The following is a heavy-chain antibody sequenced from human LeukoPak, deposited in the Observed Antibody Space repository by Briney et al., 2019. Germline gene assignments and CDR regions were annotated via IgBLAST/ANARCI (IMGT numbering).Heavy chain of an antibody. V-gene: IGHV4-59*08. Sequence: PSETLSLTCTVSGGSISGYSVTWIRQSPGKGLEWIGYIYYSGNTNYNPSLKSRVTISVDTSKNQFSLRLTSVTAADTAVYYCARHSVGSWGATWFDSWGQGTLVTVSS. J-gene: IGHJ5*01. CDR2: IYYSGNT. CDR3: ARHSVGSWGATWFDS. CDR1: GGSISGYS. D-gene: IGHD1-26*01.